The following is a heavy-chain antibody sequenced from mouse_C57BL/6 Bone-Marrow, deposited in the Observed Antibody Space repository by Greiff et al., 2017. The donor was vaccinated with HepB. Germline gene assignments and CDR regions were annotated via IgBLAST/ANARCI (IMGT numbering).Heavy chain of an antibody. CDR3: ARGDGNYYFDY. Sequence: VQLQQSGPELVKPGASVKLSCKASGYTFTSYDINGVKQRPGQGLEWIGWIYPRDGSTKYNEKVKGKATLTVDTSSSTAYMELHSLTSEDSAVYFCARGDGNYYFDYWGQGTTLTVSS. J-gene: IGHJ2*01. D-gene: IGHD2-1*01. CDR1: GYTFTSYD. CDR2: IYPRDGST. V-gene: IGHV1-85*01.